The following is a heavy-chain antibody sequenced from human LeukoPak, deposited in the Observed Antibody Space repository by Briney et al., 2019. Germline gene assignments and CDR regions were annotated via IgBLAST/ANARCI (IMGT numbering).Heavy chain of an antibody. J-gene: IGHJ6*03. CDR3: ARAPGPTVCTNSGCHVMGPYYYMDV. Sequence: ASVKVSCKASGYTFTSYDINWVRQATGQGLEWMGWMNPNSGNTGYAQKFQGRVTITRNTSISTAYMELSSLRSDDTAVYYCARAPGPTVCTNSGCHVMGPYYYMDVWGKGTTVTVSS. CDR1: GYTFTSYD. D-gene: IGHD2-8*01. V-gene: IGHV1-8*03. CDR2: MNPNSGNT.